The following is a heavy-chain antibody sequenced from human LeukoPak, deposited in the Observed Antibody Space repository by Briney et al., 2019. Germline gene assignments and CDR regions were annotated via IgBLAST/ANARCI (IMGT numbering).Heavy chain of an antibody. D-gene: IGHD6-13*01. V-gene: IGHV3-30-3*01. CDR2: ISYDGSNK. Sequence: PGRSLRLSCAASGFTFSSYAMHWVRQAPGKGLEWVAVISYDGSNKYYADSVKGRFTISRDNSKNTLYLQMNSLRAEDTAVYYCAKDLYQQLTTYYFDYWGQGTLVTVSS. CDR3: AKDLYQQLTTYYFDY. J-gene: IGHJ4*02. CDR1: GFTFSSYA.